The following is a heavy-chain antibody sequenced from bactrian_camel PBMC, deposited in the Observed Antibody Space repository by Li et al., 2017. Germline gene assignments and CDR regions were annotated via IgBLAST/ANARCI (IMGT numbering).Heavy chain of an antibody. D-gene: IGHD3*01. V-gene: IGHV3S1*01. CDR1: GFGFTFHGYW. Sequence: HVQLVESGEGLVQPGGSLRLSCAASGFGFTFHGYWTHWVRQAPGKGLEWVSSIYTSDGTTNSADSVKGRFTIFRENTENMLYLQMNSLKSEDTALYYCAKDVGVSWPTRDFAHWGQGTQVTVS. CDR3: AKDVGVSWPTRDFAH. J-gene: IGHJ4*01. CDR2: IYTSDGTT.